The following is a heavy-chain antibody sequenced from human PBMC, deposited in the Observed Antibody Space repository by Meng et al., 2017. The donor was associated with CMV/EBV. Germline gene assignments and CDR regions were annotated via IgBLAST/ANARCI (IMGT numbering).Heavy chain of an antibody. CDR3: ASDMRPEPDYYYYYGMDV. J-gene: IGHJ6*02. Sequence: SVKVSCKASGGTFSSYDISWVRQAPGQGLEWMGGIIPICGTANYAQKFQGRVTITTDESTSTAYMELSSLRSEDTAVYYCASDMRPEPDYYYYYGMDVWGQGTTITVSS. CDR2: IIPICGTA. V-gene: IGHV1-69*05. CDR1: GGTFSSYD.